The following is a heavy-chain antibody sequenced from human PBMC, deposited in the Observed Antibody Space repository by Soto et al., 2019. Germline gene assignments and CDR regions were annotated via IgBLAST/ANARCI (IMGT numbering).Heavy chain of an antibody. CDR3: ARGGWGDYCGGDCYLGYCDY. V-gene: IGHV1-2*04. CDR2: INPNSGGT. Sequence: QVQLVQSGAEVKKPGASVKVSCKASGYTFTGYYMHWVRQAPGQGLEWMGWINPNSGGTNYAQKFQGWVTMTRDTSISTAYMGLRGLRSDDTAVYYCARGGWGDYCGGDCYLGYCDYWGQGTLVTVAS. CDR1: GYTFTGYY. J-gene: IGHJ4*02. D-gene: IGHD2-21*02.